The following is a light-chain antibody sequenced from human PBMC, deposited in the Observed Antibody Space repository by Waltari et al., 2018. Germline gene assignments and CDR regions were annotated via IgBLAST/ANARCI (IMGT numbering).Light chain of an antibody. J-gene: IGLJ2*01. CDR1: SSNIRAGYD. V-gene: IGLV1-40*01. CDR2: GNS. CDR3: QSYDSSLSGSV. Sequence: QSGLTQPPSVSGAPGQRVTISCTGSSSNIRAGYDVHWYQLLPGTAPKLLIYGNSKRPSGVPDRVAGSKSGTSASLAITGLQAEDEAGYYCQSYDSSLSGSVFGGGTKLTVL.